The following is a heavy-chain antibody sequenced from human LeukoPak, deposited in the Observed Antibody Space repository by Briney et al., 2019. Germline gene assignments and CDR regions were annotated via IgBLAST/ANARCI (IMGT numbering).Heavy chain of an antibody. CDR1: GYTFTAYY. Sequence: GASVKVSCKASGYTFTAYYTHWVRQAPGQGLEWMGWINPNSGGTNYAQKFQGRVTMTRDTSISTAYMELSRLRSDDTAVYYCARDLGYYDILTGYYLSDAFDIWGQGTMVTVSS. J-gene: IGHJ3*02. V-gene: IGHV1-2*02. CDR2: INPNSGGT. D-gene: IGHD3-9*01. CDR3: ARDLGYYDILTGYYLSDAFDI.